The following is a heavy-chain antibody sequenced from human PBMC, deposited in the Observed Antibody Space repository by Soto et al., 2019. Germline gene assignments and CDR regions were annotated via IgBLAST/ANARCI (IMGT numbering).Heavy chain of an antibody. CDR3: ARGIMSGQSTAY. Sequence: QVQLVESGGGVVQPGRSLRLSCAASGFTFSSYGMHWVRQAPGKGLEWVAVISYDGSNKYYADSVKGRFTISRDNSKNTRYLQMNSLRAEDPAVYYCARGIMSGQSTAYWGQGTLVAVSS. J-gene: IGHJ4*02. CDR2: ISYDGSNK. CDR1: GFTFSSYG. V-gene: IGHV3-30*03. D-gene: IGHD3-16*01.